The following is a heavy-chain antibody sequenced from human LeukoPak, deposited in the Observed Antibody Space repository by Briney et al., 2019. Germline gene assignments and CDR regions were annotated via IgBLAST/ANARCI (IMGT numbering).Heavy chain of an antibody. CDR2: IWYDGSNK. CDR3: ARESYSSSWSPGGYFDY. V-gene: IGHV3-33*01. J-gene: IGHJ4*02. D-gene: IGHD6-13*01. Sequence: GGSLRLSCAASGFTFSSYGMHWVRQAPGKGLEWVAVIWYDGSNKYYADSVKGRFTISRDNSKNTLYLQMNSLRAEDTAVYYCARESYSSSWSPGGYFDYWGQGTLVTVSS. CDR1: GFTFSSYG.